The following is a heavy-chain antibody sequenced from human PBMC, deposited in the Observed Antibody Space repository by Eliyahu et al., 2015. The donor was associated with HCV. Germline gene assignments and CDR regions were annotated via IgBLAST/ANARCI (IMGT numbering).Heavy chain of an antibody. Sequence: QVQLVESGGGVVQPGRSLRLSCAAXEXXFXXXGMHWVRQAPGKGVEWVALISDDGSNKYYADSVKGRFTISRDNSKNTLYLQMNSLRTEDTAVYYCASERSFDWFQSRGAFDIWGQGTMVTVSS. D-gene: IGHD3-9*01. CDR1: EXXFXXXG. CDR3: ASERSFDWFQSRGAFDI. CDR2: ISDDGSNK. V-gene: IGHV3-30*03. J-gene: IGHJ3*02.